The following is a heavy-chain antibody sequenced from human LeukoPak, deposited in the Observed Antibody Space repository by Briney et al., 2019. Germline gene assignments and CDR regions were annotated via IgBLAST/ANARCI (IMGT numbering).Heavy chain of an antibody. J-gene: IGHJ3*02. D-gene: IGHD1-7*01. V-gene: IGHV3-11*01. CDR2: ISDSGNTI. CDR3: ARARDNWNYEVFDI. CDR1: GFTFSDYY. Sequence: PGGSLRLSCAASGFTFSDYYMNWIRQAPGKGLEWVSYISDSGNTIHSADSVKGRFTISRDNAKNSLYLQMNSLRAEDTAVYYCARARDNWNYEVFDIWGQGTMVTVSS.